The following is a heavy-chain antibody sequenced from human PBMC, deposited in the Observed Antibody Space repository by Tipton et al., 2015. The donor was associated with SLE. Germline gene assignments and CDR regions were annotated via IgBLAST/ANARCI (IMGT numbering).Heavy chain of an antibody. CDR3: AKDSTETGDAFDI. J-gene: IGHJ3*02. Sequence: LSLTCAASGFIFDDYVMHWVRQAPGRGLEWVSLISGDGGITHYADSVKGRFTISRDNSKNSLYLQMNSLKTEDTAFYYCAKDSTETGDAFDIWGQGTMVTVSS. CDR1: GFIFDDYV. D-gene: IGHD5-24*01. CDR2: ISGDGGIT. V-gene: IGHV3-43*02.